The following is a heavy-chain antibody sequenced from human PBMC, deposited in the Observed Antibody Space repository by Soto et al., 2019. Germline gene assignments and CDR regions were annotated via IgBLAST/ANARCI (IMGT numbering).Heavy chain of an antibody. CDR1: GGSISSSSYY. CDR3: ARLDYDFWSGYYRVNNWFDP. V-gene: IGHV4-39*01. D-gene: IGHD3-3*01. Sequence: SETLSLTCTVSGGSISSSSYYWGWIRQPPGKGLEWIGSIYYSGSTYYNPSLKSRVTISVDASKNQFSLKLSSVTAADTAVYYCARLDYDFWSGYYRVNNWFDPWGQGTLVTVSS. J-gene: IGHJ5*02. CDR2: IYYSGST.